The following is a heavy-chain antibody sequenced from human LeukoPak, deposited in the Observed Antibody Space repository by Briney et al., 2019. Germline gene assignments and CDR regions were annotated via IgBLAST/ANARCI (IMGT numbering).Heavy chain of an antibody. J-gene: IGHJ4*02. CDR2: IKQDGSEK. V-gene: IGHV3-7*01. D-gene: IGHD3-22*01. CDR1: GFTFSSYW. CDR3: ARVGDYYDSSGYSFDY. Sequence: GGSLRLSCAASGFTFSSYWMSWVRQAPGKGLKWVANIKQDGSEKYYVDSVKGRFTISRDNAKNSLYLQMNSLRAEDTAVYYCARVGDYYDSSGYSFDYWGQGTLVTVSS.